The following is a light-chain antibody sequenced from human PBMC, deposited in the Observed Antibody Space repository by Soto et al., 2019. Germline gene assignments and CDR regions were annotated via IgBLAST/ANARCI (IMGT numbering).Light chain of an antibody. V-gene: IGKV3-15*01. CDR2: GAS. CDR1: QSISRN. CDR3: QQYNKGPVT. J-gene: IGKJ1*01. Sequence: EIVMTQSPVTLSVSPGERATLSCRASQSISRNLAWYQQKLGQAPRLLIYGASTRATGIAARFSGSGSGTEFTLTISSLQSKDFGVYYCQQYNKGPVTFGQGTKVDIK.